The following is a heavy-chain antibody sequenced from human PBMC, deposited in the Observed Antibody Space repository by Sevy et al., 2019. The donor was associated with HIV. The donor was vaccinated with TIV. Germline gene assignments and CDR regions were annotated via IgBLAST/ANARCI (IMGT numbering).Heavy chain of an antibody. Sequence: GGSLRLSCAASGFTFRNYVMSWVRQAPGKGLQWVSTISKDAGSTFYADSVKGRFAISRDNSKNTVYLQMNSLRAEDTAIYFCLKGRQQWPSDSWGQGALVTVSS. CDR1: GFTFRNYV. CDR2: ISKDAGST. V-gene: IGHV3-23*01. J-gene: IGHJ4*02. D-gene: IGHD6-19*01. CDR3: LKGRQQWPSDS.